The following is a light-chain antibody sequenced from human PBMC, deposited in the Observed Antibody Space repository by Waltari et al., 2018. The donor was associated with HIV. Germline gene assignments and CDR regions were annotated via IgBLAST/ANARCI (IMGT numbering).Light chain of an antibody. V-gene: IGLV2-11*01. CDR1: NSDVGGYNW. J-gene: IGLJ3*02. CDR2: DVS. Sequence: QSALTQPRSVSGSPGQSVTISCTGTNSDVGGYNWLTGYQQHPGKVPKLMVYDVSKRPSGVPDRFSASQSDNTAYLTISGLQADDEGDYYCCSYVGNFTWVFGGGTILTVL. CDR3: CSYVGNFTWV.